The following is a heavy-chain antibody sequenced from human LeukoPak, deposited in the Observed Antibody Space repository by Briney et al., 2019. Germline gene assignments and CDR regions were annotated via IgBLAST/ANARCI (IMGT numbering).Heavy chain of an antibody. CDR3: ATHTLSGVVTYASLI. J-gene: IGHJ3*02. D-gene: IGHD3-3*01. Sequence: ASVKVSCKLSGYTGIELSMHWVRQVPGKGLEWMGGFDPEDGETKYAQKFQGRVTMTEDTSTDTAYMELSRLASEDTAVYYCATHTLSGVVTYASLIWGRGRLVGVSS. V-gene: IGHV1-24*01. CDR2: FDPEDGET. CDR1: GYTGIELS.